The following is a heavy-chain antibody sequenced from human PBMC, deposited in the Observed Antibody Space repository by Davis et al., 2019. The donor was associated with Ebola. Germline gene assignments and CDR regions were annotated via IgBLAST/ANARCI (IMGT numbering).Heavy chain of an antibody. J-gene: IGHJ4*02. V-gene: IGHV3-30*03. Sequence: GESLKISCAASGFTFSSYSMNWVRQAPGKGLEWVAVISYDGSNKYYADSVKGRFTISRDNSKNTLYLQMNSLRAEDTAVYYCARDWAIPFDYWGQGTLVTVSS. CDR3: ARDWAIPFDY. D-gene: IGHD2-2*01. CDR2: ISYDGSNK. CDR1: GFTFSSYS.